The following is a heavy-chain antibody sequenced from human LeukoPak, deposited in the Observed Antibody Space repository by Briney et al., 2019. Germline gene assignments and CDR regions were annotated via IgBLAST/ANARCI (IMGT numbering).Heavy chain of an antibody. Sequence: KPSETLSLTCTVSGGSISGSYYYWGWIRQPPGKGLEWIGSIYNSGSTHYNPSLKSRVTISVDTSKNQFSLKLSSVTAADTAVYYCAREVVPDVIDAFDIWGQGTMVTVSS. CDR2: IYNSGST. CDR1: GGSISGSYYY. V-gene: IGHV4-39*02. D-gene: IGHD2-2*01. CDR3: AREVVPDVIDAFDI. J-gene: IGHJ3*02.